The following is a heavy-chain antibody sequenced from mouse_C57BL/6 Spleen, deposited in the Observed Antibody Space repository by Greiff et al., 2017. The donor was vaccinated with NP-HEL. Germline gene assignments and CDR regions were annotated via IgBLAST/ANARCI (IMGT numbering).Heavy chain of an antibody. CDR2: IHPNSGST. Sequence: VQLQQPGAELVKPGASVKLSCKASGYTFTSYWMHWVKQRPGQGLEWIGMIHPNSGSTNYNEKFKSKATLTVDKSSSTAYMQLSSLTSEDSAVYYCAREDYYGSSPDYFDYWGQGTTLTVSS. D-gene: IGHD1-1*01. V-gene: IGHV1-64*01. CDR3: AREDYYGSSPDYFDY. CDR1: GYTFTSYW. J-gene: IGHJ2*01.